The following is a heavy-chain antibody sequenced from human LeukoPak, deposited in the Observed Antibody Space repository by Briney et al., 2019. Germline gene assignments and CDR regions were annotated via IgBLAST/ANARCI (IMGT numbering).Heavy chain of an antibody. V-gene: IGHV4-39*01. D-gene: IGHD3-3*01. CDR3: GKSPILEWFPFDY. J-gene: IGHJ4*02. CDR2: IYYSGST. Sequence: PSETLSLTCTVSGGSISSSSYYWGWIRQPPGKGLEWIGSIYYSGSTYYNPSLKSRVTISVDTSKNQFSLKLSSVTAADTAVYYCGKSPILEWFPFDYWGQGTLVTVSS. CDR1: GGSISSSSYY.